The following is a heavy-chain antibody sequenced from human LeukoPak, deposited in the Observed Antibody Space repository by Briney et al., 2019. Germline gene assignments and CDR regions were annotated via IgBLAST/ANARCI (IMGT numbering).Heavy chain of an antibody. Sequence: PSQTLSLTCTVSGGSISSGGYYWSWIRQHPGKGLEWIGYIYYSGSTYYNPSLKSRVTISVDTSKNQFSLKLSSVTAADTAVYYCARPQYPFRIAAPLVFWGQGTLVTVSS. D-gene: IGHD6-13*01. CDR3: ARPQYPFRIAAPLVF. CDR2: IYYSGST. CDR1: GGSISSGGYY. J-gene: IGHJ4*02. V-gene: IGHV4-31*03.